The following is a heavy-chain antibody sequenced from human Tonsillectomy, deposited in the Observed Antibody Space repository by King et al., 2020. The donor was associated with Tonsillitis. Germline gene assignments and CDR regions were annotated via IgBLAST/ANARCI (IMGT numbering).Heavy chain of an antibody. CDR3: AVTGVPNYYYYYGMDV. CDR1: GFSFSSYA. CDR2: ISGSGGST. D-gene: IGHD3-9*01. J-gene: IGHJ6*02. V-gene: IGHV3-23*04. Sequence: VQLVESGGGLVQPGGSLRLSCAASGFSFSSYAMSWVRQAPGKGLEWVSAISGSGGSTFYAESVKGRFTISRDNSKKTLYLQMNSLRVEDTAVYYCAVTGVPNYYYYYGMDVRGQGTTATVSS.